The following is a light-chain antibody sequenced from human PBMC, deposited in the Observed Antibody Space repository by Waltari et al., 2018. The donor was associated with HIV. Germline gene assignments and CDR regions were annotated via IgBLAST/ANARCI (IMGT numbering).Light chain of an antibody. CDR3: SSYRSYNTVV. CDR1: TDDVGGYYY. Sequence: QSALIQPASVSGSPGQSITMSCTGTTDDVGGYYYVSWYQHHPGKAPKVLIYEVDNRPSGVSYRFSGSKSGNTASLTISGLQAEDEADYYCSSYRSYNTVVFGGGTKLTVL. V-gene: IGLV2-14*01. J-gene: IGLJ2*01. CDR2: EVD.